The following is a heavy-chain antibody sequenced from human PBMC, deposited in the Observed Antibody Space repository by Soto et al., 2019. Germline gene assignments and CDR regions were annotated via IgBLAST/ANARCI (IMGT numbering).Heavy chain of an antibody. CDR2: ISYDGSNK. J-gene: IGHJ4*02. Sequence: PGGSLRLSCAASGFTFSSYAMHWVRQAPGKGLEWVAVISYDGSNKYYADSVKGRFTISRDNSKNTLYLQINSLRAEETAVYYCAKAGDGYTFDYWGQGTLVTVSS. CDR1: GFTFSSYA. CDR3: AKAGDGYTFDY. V-gene: IGHV3-30-3*01. D-gene: IGHD5-12*01.